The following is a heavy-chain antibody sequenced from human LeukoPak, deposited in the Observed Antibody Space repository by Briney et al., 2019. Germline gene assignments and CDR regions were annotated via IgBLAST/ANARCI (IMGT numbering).Heavy chain of an antibody. V-gene: IGHV4-59*01. CDR3: ARVVHGYSSSWYPTYYFDY. CDR2: IYYSGST. Sequence: SETLSLTCTVSGGSISSYYWSWIRQPPGKGLEWIGCIYYSGSTNYNPSLKSRVTISVDTSKNQFSLKLSSVTAADTAVYYCARVVHGYSSSWYPTYYFDYWGQGTLVTVSS. CDR1: GGSISSYY. D-gene: IGHD6-13*01. J-gene: IGHJ4*02.